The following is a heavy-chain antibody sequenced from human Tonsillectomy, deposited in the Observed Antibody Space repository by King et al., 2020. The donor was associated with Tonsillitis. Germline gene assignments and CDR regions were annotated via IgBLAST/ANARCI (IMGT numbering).Heavy chain of an antibody. CDR2: ISWNSNSI. CDR1: GFIFDDYA. D-gene: IGHD6-19*01. Sequence: VQLVESGGGLVQPGRSLRLSCAASGFIFDDYAMHWVRQTPGKGLEWVSGISWNSNSIGYADSVMGRFTISRDNAKNSLYLQMNSLRAEDTALYYCVKDIGVAGSYYYYAMDVWGKGTTVTVSA. CDR3: VKDIGVAGSYYYYAMDV. J-gene: IGHJ6*04. V-gene: IGHV3-9*01.